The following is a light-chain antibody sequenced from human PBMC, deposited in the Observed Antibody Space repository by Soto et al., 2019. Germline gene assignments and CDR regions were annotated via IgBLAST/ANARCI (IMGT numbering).Light chain of an antibody. J-gene: IGKJ2*01. CDR2: GAS. Sequence: EMVMTQSPATLSVSQGERATLSCRASQNLSRDLAWYQQQPGQAPRLLIYGASTRATGIPARFSGSGSGTDFTLTISSLQSEVFAVYYCQQYDNWPHTFGQGTKLEIK. CDR1: QNLSRD. CDR3: QQYDNWPHT. V-gene: IGKV3-15*01.